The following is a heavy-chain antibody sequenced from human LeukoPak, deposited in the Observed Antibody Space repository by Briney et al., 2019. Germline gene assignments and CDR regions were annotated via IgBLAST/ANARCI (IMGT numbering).Heavy chain of an antibody. CDR2: ISSSSIYI. CDR3: ARTLYSIVPAADDYFDS. V-gene: IGHV3-21*01. J-gene: IGHJ4*02. Sequence: GGSLRLSCAASGFTFSNYNMNWVRQAPGKGLEWVSSISSSSIYISYADSVKGRFTISRDNTKNALYLQMSSLRAEDTAVFYCARTLYSIVPAADDYFDSWGQGTLVTVSS. D-gene: IGHD2-2*01. CDR1: GFTFSNYN.